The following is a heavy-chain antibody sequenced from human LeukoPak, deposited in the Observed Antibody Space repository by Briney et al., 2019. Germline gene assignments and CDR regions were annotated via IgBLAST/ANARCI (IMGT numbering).Heavy chain of an antibody. CDR3: AKASIAEYYFDC. Sequence: GGSLRLSRVASGFTFSSYAMNWVRQAPGKGLEWVSVVSVSGDHTYFAHSVKGRFTISRDNSKNTLYLQMNSLRAEDTAVYYCAKASIAEYYFDCWGQGTLVTVSP. D-gene: IGHD6-6*01. V-gene: IGHV3-23*01. J-gene: IGHJ4*02. CDR2: VSVSGDHT. CDR1: GFTFSSYA.